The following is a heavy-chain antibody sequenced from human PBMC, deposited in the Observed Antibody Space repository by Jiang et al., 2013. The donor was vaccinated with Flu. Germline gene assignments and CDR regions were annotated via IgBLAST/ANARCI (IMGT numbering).Heavy chain of an antibody. V-gene: IGHV4-39*07. J-gene: IGHJ3*02. CDR2: IYYSGST. Sequence: SGSGLVKPSETLSLTCTVSGGSISSSSYYWGWIRQPPGKGLEWIGSIYYSGSTYYNPSLKSRVTISVDTSKNQFSLKLSSVTAADTAVYYCAGGPGITMIVVVIGAFDIWGQGTMVTVSS. CDR1: GGSISSSSYY. D-gene: IGHD3-22*01. CDR3: AGGPGITMIVVVIGAFDI.